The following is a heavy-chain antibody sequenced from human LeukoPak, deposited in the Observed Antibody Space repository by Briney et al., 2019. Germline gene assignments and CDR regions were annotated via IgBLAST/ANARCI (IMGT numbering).Heavy chain of an antibody. D-gene: IGHD3-16*02. CDR1: GGSISSGGHY. J-gene: IGHJ4*02. Sequence: SEALSLTCTVSGGSISSGGHYWSWIRQHPGKGLEWIGYVYYSGTTYYNPSLKSRVTISLGTSKYQFSLRLSSVTAADTAVYYCARASRLGELSLGYRGQGTLVTVSS. CDR2: VYYSGTT. V-gene: IGHV4-31*03. CDR3: ARASRLGELSLGY.